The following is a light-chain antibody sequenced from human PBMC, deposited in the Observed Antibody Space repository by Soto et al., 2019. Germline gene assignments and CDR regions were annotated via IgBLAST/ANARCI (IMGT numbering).Light chain of an antibody. CDR3: QQYNNWPQLT. CDR2: GAS. J-gene: IGKJ4*01. Sequence: EIVMTQSPATLSVSPGERATLSCRATQSVSSNLAWYQQKPGQAPRVLIYGASTRATGIPARFSGSGSGTEFTLTISSLQSEDFAVYYCQQYNNWPQLTFGGGTKVEIK. CDR1: QSVSSN. V-gene: IGKV3-15*01.